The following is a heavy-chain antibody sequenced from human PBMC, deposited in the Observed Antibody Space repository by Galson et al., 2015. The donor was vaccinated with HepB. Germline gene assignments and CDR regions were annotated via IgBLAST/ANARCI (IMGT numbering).Heavy chain of an antibody. V-gene: IGHV3-23*01. D-gene: IGHD2-15*01. Sequence: SLRLSCAASGVSFSGYAMSWVRQAPGKGLEWVSVINNSGETTHYADSVKGRFTISRDNSKNTVYLQMNSLRAEDTAVYYCAQGRGYFSGDSCFNWFDPWGQGTLVTVSS. CDR1: GVSFSGYA. CDR2: INNSGETT. J-gene: IGHJ5*02. CDR3: AQGRGYFSGDSCFNWFDP.